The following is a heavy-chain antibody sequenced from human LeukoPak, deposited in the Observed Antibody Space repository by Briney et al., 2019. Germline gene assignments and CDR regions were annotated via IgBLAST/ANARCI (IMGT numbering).Heavy chain of an antibody. CDR3: ARDKIVGPTTLDY. V-gene: IGHV3-21*01. CDR1: GFTFSSYA. D-gene: IGHD1-26*01. Sequence: GGSLRLSCAASGFTFSSYAMNWVRQAPGKGLEWVSSISRGSDHIFYADSMKGRFTISRDNAENSLYLQMNSLRADDTAVYYCARDKIVGPTTLDYWGQGTLVTVSS. CDR2: ISRGSDHI. J-gene: IGHJ4*02.